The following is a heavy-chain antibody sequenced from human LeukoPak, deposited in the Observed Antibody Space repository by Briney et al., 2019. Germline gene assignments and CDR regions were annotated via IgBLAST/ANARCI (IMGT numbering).Heavy chain of an antibody. J-gene: IGHJ5*02. CDR1: GYTFTSYD. V-gene: IGHV1-8*01. Sequence: ASVKVSCKASGYTFTSYDINWVRQATGQGLEWMGWMNPNSGNIGYAQKFQGRVTMTRNTSISTAYMELSSLRSEDTAVYYCARIVRYCSGGSCYLFDPWGQGTLVTVSS. CDR2: MNPNSGNI. CDR3: ARIVRYCSGGSCYLFDP. D-gene: IGHD2-15*01.